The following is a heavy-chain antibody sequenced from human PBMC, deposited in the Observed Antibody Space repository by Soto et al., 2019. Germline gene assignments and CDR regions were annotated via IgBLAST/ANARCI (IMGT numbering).Heavy chain of an antibody. Sequence: SETLSLTCSVSGDSINNYEYYWTWIRQPPGEGLEWIGHIYYTGSTSYNPSLESRVSISLDTSRNQFSLKVNSVSAADTAVYYCARDTSTGTTKGTWFDPWGQGTLVTVSS. CDR3: ARDTSTGTTKGTWFDP. CDR1: GDSINNYEYY. CDR2: IYYTGST. J-gene: IGHJ5*02. V-gene: IGHV4-30-4*01. D-gene: IGHD1-7*01.